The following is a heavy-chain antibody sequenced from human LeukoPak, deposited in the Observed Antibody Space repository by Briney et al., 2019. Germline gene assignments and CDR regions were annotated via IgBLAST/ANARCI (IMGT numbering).Heavy chain of an antibody. CDR3: ARAVSGRLDY. V-gene: IGHV4-59*01. CDR2: IYYSGST. D-gene: IGHD6-19*01. CDR1: GGSMSPYH. Sequence: SETLSLTCTVSGGSMSPYHWGWIRQPPGKGLEWTGYIYYSGSTNYNPSLKSRVTISVNTSKNQFSLKLSSVTAADTAIYYCARAVSGRLDYWGQGTLVTVSS. J-gene: IGHJ4*02.